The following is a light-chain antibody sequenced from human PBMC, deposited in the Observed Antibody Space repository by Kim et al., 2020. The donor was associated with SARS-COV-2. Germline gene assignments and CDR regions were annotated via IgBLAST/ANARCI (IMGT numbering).Light chain of an antibody. Sequence: QSALTQPASVSGSPGQSITISCTGTSSDVGGYNYVSWYQQHPGKAPKLMIYDVSKRPSGVSNRFSGSKSGNTASLTISGLQAEDEADYYRSSYTSSSTVFGGGTQLTVL. J-gene: IGLJ2*01. CDR1: SSDVGGYNY. CDR2: DVS. CDR3: SSYTSSSTV. V-gene: IGLV2-14*01.